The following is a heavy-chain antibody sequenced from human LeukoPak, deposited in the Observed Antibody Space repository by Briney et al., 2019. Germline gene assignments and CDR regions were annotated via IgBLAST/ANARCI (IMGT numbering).Heavy chain of an antibody. CDR2: ISWNSGSI. Sequence: GGSLRLSCAASGFTFDDYAMHWVRQAPGKGLEWVSGISWNSGSIGYADSVKGRFTISRDNAKNSLYLQMNSLRAEDTALYYCAKDQRAAGYYYYGMDVWGQGTTVTVSS. CDR3: AKDQRAAGYYYYGMDV. D-gene: IGHD6-13*01. J-gene: IGHJ6*02. V-gene: IGHV3-9*01. CDR1: GFTFDDYA.